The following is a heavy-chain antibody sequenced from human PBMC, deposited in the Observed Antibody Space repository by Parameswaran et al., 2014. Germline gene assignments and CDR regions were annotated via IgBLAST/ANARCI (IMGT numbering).Heavy chain of an antibody. J-gene: IGHJ6*02. V-gene: IGHV4-30-2*01. CDR2: MYHSGST. Sequence: VRQAPGKGLEWIGYMYHSGSTYHNPSLKSRVTISVDRSKNQFSLKLSSVTAADTAVYYCARGNMEQLYPTRYYYYAMDVWGQGTTVTVSS. CDR3: ARGNMEQLYPTRYYYYAMDV. D-gene: IGHD6-6*01.